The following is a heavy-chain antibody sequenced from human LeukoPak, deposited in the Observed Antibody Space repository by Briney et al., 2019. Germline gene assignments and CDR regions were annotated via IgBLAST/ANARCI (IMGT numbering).Heavy chain of an antibody. Sequence: PSDTLSLTCAVYGESLNYYYWSWIRQSPEKGLEWIGEVFDGKTTNYNPSLKSRVTISAVTSSNQFSLNLKSVTAADTAVYYCASGAWATRLHSWAQGTLVIVSP. J-gene: IGHJ4*02. CDR1: GESLNYYY. CDR2: VFDGKTT. D-gene: IGHD5-24*01. V-gene: IGHV4-34*12. CDR3: ASGAWATRLHS.